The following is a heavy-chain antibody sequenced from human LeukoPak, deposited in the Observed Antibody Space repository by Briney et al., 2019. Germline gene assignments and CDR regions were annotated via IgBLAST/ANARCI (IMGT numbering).Heavy chain of an antibody. D-gene: IGHD3-10*01. CDR2: IIPIFGTA. J-gene: IGHJ5*02. V-gene: IGHV1-69*05. CDR3: ARGTRYYGSGSVGSWFDP. Sequence: VASVKVSCKASGGTFSSYAISWVRQAPGQGLEWMGGIIPIFGTANYAQKFEGRVTITTDESTSTAYMELSSLRSEDTAVYYCARGTRYYGSGSVGSWFDPWGQGTLVTVSS. CDR1: GGTFSSYA.